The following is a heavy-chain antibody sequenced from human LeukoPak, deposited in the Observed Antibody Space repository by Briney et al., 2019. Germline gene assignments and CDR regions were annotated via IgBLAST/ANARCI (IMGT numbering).Heavy chain of an antibody. CDR2: IRYDGSNK. Sequence: GGSLRLSCAASGFTFSSYGMHWVRQAPGKGLEGVAFIRYDGSNKYYADSVKGRFTISRDNSKNTLYLQINSLRTEDTAVYYCAKGEGGALGIPHPYYFDYWGQGNVVTVSS. CDR1: GFTFSSYG. D-gene: IGHD3-16*01. CDR3: AKGEGGALGIPHPYYFDY. V-gene: IGHV3-30*02. J-gene: IGHJ4*02.